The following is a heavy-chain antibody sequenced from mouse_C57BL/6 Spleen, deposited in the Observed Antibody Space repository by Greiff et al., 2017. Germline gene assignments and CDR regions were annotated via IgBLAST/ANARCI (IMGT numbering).Heavy chain of an antibody. Sequence: QVQLKQPGAELVRPGSSVKLSCTASGYTFTSYWMQWVKQRPIQGLEWIGNIDPSDSETHYNQKFKDKATFTVDKSSSTAYMQLSSLTSEDSAVYCCSRYCYGFAYWGQGTLVTVSA. D-gene: IGHD1-1*01. CDR1: GYTFTSYW. V-gene: IGHV1-52*01. CDR3: SRYCYGFAY. J-gene: IGHJ3*01. CDR2: IDPSDSET.